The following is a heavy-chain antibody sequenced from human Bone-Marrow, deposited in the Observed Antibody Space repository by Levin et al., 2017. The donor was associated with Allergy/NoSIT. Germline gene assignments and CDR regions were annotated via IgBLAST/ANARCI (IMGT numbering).Heavy chain of an antibody. CDR2: IYPGDSHT. Sequence: ASVKVSCKDSGYSFSSFWIGWVRQKPGKGLESMGIIYPGDSHTRYSPSFQGQVTISADKSINTAYLQWSSLKASDTAMYYCARLFRSGYEGGYMDVWGKGTTVTVS. CDR3: ARLFRSGYEGGYMDV. D-gene: IGHD5-12*01. CDR1: GYSFSSFW. V-gene: IGHV5-51*01. J-gene: IGHJ6*03.